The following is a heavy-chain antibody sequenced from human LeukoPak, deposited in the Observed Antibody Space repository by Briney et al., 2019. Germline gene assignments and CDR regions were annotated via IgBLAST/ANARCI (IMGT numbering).Heavy chain of an antibody. CDR1: GFTFSSYW. Sequence: GGSLRLSCAASGFTFSSYWMHWVRQPPGKGLEWVSRINSDGSTTAYADSVKGRFTISGDYAKNTLYLQMNSPRAEDTAVYYCARDRYGAHDYWGQGTLVTVSS. V-gene: IGHV3-74*01. J-gene: IGHJ4*02. CDR2: INSDGSTT. D-gene: IGHD3-16*01. CDR3: ARDRYGAHDY.